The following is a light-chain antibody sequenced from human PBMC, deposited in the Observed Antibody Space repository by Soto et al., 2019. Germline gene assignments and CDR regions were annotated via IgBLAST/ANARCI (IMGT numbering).Light chain of an antibody. CDR2: DVS. V-gene: IGLV2-14*01. CDR3: SSYTSSSLVV. Sequence: QSALTQPASVSGSPGQWFTISCTGTSSDVGGYNYVSWYQQHPGKAPKLMIYDVSNRPSGVSNRFSGSKSGNTASLTISGLQAEDEADYYCSSYTSSSLVVFGGGTKLTVL. CDR1: SSDVGGYNY. J-gene: IGLJ2*01.